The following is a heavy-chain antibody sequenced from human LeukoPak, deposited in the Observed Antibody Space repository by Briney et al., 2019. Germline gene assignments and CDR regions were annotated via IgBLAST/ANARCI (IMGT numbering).Heavy chain of an antibody. CDR1: GFTFSSYG. V-gene: IGHV3-33*06. Sequence: GGSLRLSCAASGFTFSSYGMHWVRQAPGKGLEWVALIWYDGSNKYYAASVKGRFTISRDNSKNTLYLQMNSLRAEDTAVYYCAKGFGIVATIDYWGQGTLVTVSS. CDR3: AKGFGIVATIDY. D-gene: IGHD5-12*01. J-gene: IGHJ4*02. CDR2: IWYDGSNK.